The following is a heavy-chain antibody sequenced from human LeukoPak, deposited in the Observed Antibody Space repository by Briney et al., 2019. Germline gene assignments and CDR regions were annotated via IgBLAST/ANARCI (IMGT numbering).Heavy chain of an antibody. Sequence: ASVKVSCKASGGTFSSYAISWVRQAPGQGLEWMGRIIPILGIANYAQKFQGRVTITADKSTSTAYMELSSLRSEDTAVYYCARGTYGSGSYYKGHFDYWGQGTLVTVSS. CDR1: GGTFSSYA. J-gene: IGHJ4*02. V-gene: IGHV1-69*04. D-gene: IGHD3-10*01. CDR3: ARGTYGSGSYYKGHFDY. CDR2: IIPILGIA.